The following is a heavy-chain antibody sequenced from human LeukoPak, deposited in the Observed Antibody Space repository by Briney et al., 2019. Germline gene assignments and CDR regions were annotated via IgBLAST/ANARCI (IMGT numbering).Heavy chain of an antibody. D-gene: IGHD2/OR15-2a*01. CDR3: ASYLTSIPSGMDV. V-gene: IGHV3-66*01. Sequence: GGSLRLSCEVSGFTVSNNYMSWVRQAPGKGLEWVSVIYSGGSTYYADSVKGRFTTSRDNSKNTLYLQMNSLRAEDTAVYYCASYLTSIPSGMDVWGQGTTVTVSS. CDR1: GFTVSNNY. J-gene: IGHJ6*02. CDR2: IYSGGST.